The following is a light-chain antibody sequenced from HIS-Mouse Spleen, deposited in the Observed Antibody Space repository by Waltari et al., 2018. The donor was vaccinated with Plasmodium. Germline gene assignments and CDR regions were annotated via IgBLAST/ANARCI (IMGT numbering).Light chain of an antibody. Sequence: DIPMTQSPSSLSASVGARVTITCRASQSISNYLNWYQQKPGKAPKFLIYAASTLQSGVPSRFSGSGSGTDFTLTISSLQPEDFATYYCQQSYSTWTFGQGTKVEIK. CDR3: QQSYSTWT. J-gene: IGKJ1*01. CDR2: AAS. V-gene: IGKV1-39*01. CDR1: QSISNY.